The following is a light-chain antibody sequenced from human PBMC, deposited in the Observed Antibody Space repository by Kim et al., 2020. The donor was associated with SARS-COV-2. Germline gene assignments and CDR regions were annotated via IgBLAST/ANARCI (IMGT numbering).Light chain of an antibody. CDR2: AAS. J-gene: IGKJ2*01. Sequence: IQLTQSPSSLSASVGDRVTITCRTSQGISGYLAWFQQQPGKAPKLLIYAASTLQGGVPSRFSGSGSGTEFTLTIGSLQPEDFATYDCQQLNSYPPTFGQGTKLEI. CDR3: QQLNSYPPT. CDR1: QGISGY. V-gene: IGKV1-9*01.